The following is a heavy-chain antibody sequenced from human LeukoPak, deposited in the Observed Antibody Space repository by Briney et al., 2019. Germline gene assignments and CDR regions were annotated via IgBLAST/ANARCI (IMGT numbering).Heavy chain of an antibody. CDR1: GGSFSGYY. V-gene: IGHV4-34*01. J-gene: IGHJ4*02. D-gene: IGHD3-10*01. Sequence: PSETLSLTCAVYGGSFSGYYWSWIRQPPGKGLEWIGEINHSGSTNYNPSLKSRVTISVDTPKNQFSLKLSSVTAADTAVHYCASFYYGSGSYYPFQIYYFDYWGQGTLATVSS. CDR2: INHSGST. CDR3: ASFYYGSGSYYPFQIYYFDY.